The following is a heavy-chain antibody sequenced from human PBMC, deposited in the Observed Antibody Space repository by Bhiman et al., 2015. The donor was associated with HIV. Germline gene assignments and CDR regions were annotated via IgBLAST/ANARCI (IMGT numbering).Heavy chain of an antibody. V-gene: IGHV3-15*01. J-gene: IGHJ1*01. Sequence: EVQLVESGGGLVKPGGSLRLSCAASGFTFNNAWMSWVRQAPGKGLEWVGRIKSKSDGGTTDYAAPVKGRFIISRDDSKNTLYLQMNSLKTEDTALYYCTTDQDCSSTSCYAYWGQGTLVTVSS. D-gene: IGHD2-2*01. CDR1: GFTFNNAW. CDR3: TTDQDCSSTSCYAY. CDR2: IKSKSDGGTT.